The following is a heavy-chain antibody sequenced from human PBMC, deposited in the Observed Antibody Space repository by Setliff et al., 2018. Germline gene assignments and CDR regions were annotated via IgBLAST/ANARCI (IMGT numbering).Heavy chain of an antibody. J-gene: IGHJ6*03. CDR1: GESFSNNY. Sequence: SETLSLTCSVYGESFSNNYWSWIRQTPGKGLEWIGESNHGGSTSYHPSLKSRLTMSVDTSKNQFSLKLTSVTAADTAVYFCARGITYYYHMDLWGTGTTVTVSS. V-gene: IGHV4-34*01. D-gene: IGHD3-10*01. CDR3: ARGITYYYHMDL. CDR2: SNHGGST.